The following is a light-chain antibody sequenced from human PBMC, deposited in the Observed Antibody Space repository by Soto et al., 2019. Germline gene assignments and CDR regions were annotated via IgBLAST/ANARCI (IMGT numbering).Light chain of an antibody. CDR2: AAS. CDR3: QNYNTAPFT. J-gene: IGKJ3*01. CDR1: QGIASY. Sequence: DFPLTQSPSSLSASIGDTVTISCRASQGIASYLACYQHKPGKSPRLLFYAASILPSGVPSRFSGRRSDSDFTDFSLTIRRLQPEYFAVYYCQNYNTAPFTFGPGTKVDL. V-gene: IGKV1-27*01.